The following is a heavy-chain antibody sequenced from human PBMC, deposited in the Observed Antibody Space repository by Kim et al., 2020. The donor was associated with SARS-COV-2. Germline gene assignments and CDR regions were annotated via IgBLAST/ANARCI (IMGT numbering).Heavy chain of an antibody. J-gene: IGHJ6*02. V-gene: IGHV3-21*01. D-gene: IGHD3-3*01. CDR2: ISSSSSYI. Sequence: GGSLRLSCAASGFTFSSYSMNWVRQAPGKGLGWVSSISSSSSYIYYADSVKGRFTISRDNAENSLYLQMNSLRAEDTAVYYCARDGGITIFGVVTADYGMDVWGQGTTVTVSS. CDR1: GFTFSSYS. CDR3: ARDGGITIFGVVTADYGMDV.